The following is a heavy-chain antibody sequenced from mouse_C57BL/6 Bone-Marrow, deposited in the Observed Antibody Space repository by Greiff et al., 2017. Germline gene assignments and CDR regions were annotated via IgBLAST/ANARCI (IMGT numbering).Heavy chain of an antibody. J-gene: IGHJ4*01. D-gene: IGHD1-1*01. V-gene: IGHV1-80*01. CDR2: IYPGDGDT. CDR3: ARGYYGRNYAMDY. Sequence: VQLQQSGAELVKPGASVKISCKASGYAFSSYWMNWVKQRPGKGLEWIGQIYPGDGDTNYNGKFKGKATLTADKSSSTAYMQLSSLTSEDSAVYFCARGYYGRNYAMDYWGQGTSVTVSS. CDR1: GYAFSSYW.